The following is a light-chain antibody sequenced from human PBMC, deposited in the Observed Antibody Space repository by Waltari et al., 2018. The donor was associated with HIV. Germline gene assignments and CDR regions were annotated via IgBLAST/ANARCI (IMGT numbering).Light chain of an antibody. CDR2: GAS. Sequence: TLSVSPGERATLPCRASQSVSSNLAWYQQKPGQAPRLLIYGASTRATGIPARFSGSGSGTEFTLTISSLQSEDFVVYYCQQYNNWPPRSFGQGTKVEIK. V-gene: IGKV3-15*01. CDR3: QQYNNWPPRS. J-gene: IGKJ1*01. CDR1: QSVSSN.